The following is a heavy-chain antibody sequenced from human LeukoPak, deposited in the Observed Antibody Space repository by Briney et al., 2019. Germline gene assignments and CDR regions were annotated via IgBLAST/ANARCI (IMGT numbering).Heavy chain of an antibody. CDR1: GFTVSSDY. Sequence: GGSLRLSCAASGFTVSSDYMSWVRQAPGKGLEWVSVIYSGGSTYYADSVKGRFTISRDKSKNAVYLQMNSLRFEDTAMYYCARNWFDPWGQGTLITVSS. V-gene: IGHV3-53*05. CDR3: ARNWFDP. J-gene: IGHJ5*02. CDR2: IYSGGST.